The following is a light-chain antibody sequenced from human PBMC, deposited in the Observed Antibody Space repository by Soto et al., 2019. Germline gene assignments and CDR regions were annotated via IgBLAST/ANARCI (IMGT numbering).Light chain of an antibody. CDR3: AAWYDSLNDYV. J-gene: IGLJ1*01. V-gene: IGLV1-44*01. CDR1: SSNIGSNT. CDR2: NNN. Sequence: QSVLTQPPSASGTPGQRVTISCSGSSSNIGSNTVNWYQQLPGTAPKLLIYNNNQRPSGVPDRFSGSKSGTSASLAISGLQSEDEDDYYCAAWYDSLNDYVFGTGTKVTVL.